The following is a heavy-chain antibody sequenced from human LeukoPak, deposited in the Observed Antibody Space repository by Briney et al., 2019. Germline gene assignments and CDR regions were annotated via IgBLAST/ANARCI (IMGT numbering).Heavy chain of an antibody. J-gene: IGHJ4*02. CDR1: GFTFSSYW. D-gene: IGHD6-13*01. CDR2: IKQDGSEK. Sequence: GGSLRLSCAASGFTFSSYWMSWVRQAPGKGLEWVANIKQDGSEKYYVDSVKGRFTISRDNAKNSLYLQMNSLRAEDTAVYYCARAASYSSSWYRHFDYWGQGTLVTVSS. V-gene: IGHV3-7*01. CDR3: ARAASYSSSWYRHFDY.